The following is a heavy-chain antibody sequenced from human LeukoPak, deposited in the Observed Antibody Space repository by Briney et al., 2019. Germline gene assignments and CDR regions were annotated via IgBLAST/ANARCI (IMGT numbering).Heavy chain of an antibody. CDR1: GFTFSSYG. J-gene: IGHJ1*01. D-gene: IGHD6-19*01. Sequence: GGSLRLSCAASGFTFSSYGMHWVRQAPGKGLEWVAVIWYDGSNKYYADSVKGRFTISRDNSKNTLYLQMNSLRAEDTAVYYCARGVPERYSSGWPEYFQHWGQAPWSPSPQ. V-gene: IGHV3-33*08. CDR2: IWYDGSNK. CDR3: ARGVPERYSSGWPEYFQH.